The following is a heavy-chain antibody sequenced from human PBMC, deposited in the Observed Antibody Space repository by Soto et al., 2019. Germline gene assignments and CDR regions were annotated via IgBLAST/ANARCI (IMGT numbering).Heavy chain of an antibody. CDR1: GFTFDDYV. CDR2: ITWNGGTI. Sequence: EVQLVESGGGLVQPGRSLRLSCAASGFTFDDYVMHWVRQAPGKGLEWVSGITWNGGTIGYADAVKGRFTISRDKAKNSLYLQMNILRAEDTALYSCVKGIGDGSGSHFDHWGQGTLVTVSS. D-gene: IGHD3-10*01. V-gene: IGHV3-9*01. J-gene: IGHJ4*02. CDR3: VKGIGDGSGSHFDH.